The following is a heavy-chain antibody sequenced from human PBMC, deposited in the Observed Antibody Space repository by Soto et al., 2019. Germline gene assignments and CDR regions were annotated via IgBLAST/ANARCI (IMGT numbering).Heavy chain of an antibody. D-gene: IGHD3-3*01. CDR2: IKQDGSEK. V-gene: IGHV3-7*01. CDR3: ARDFARHYDFSSGYYLYYYYYGMDV. CDR1: GFTFSSYW. J-gene: IGHJ6*02. Sequence: LRLSCAASGFTFSSYWMSWVRQAPGKGLEWVANIKQDGSEKYYVDSVKGRFTISRDNAKNSLYLQMNSLRAEDTAVYYCARDFARHYDFSSGYYLYYYYYGMDVWGQGTTVTVYS.